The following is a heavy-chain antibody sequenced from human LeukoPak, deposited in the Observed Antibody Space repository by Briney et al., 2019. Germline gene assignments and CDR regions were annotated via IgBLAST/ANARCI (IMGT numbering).Heavy chain of an antibody. CDR1: GGSFSGYY. J-gene: IGHJ5*02. D-gene: IGHD6-19*01. V-gene: IGHV4-34*01. Sequence: PSETLSLTCAVYGGSFSGYYWSWIRQPPGKGLEWIGEINHSGSTNYNPSLKSRVTISVDTSKNQFSLKLNSVTPEDTAVYYCARELAVTSSYNWFDPWGQGTLVTVSS. CDR3: ARELAVTSSYNWFDP. CDR2: INHSGST.